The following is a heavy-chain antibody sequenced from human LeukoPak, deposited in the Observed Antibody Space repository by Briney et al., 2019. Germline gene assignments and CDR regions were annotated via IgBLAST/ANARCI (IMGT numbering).Heavy chain of an antibody. Sequence: ASVKVSCKASGYTFTSYDINWVRQATGQGLEWMGCVNPNSGHTGYAQKFQGRVTMTRNTSISTAYMELSSLRSEDTAVYYCARGAPGSYCSGGSCPYVDYWGQGTLVSVSS. CDR2: VNPNSGHT. D-gene: IGHD2-15*01. CDR1: GYTFTSYD. J-gene: IGHJ4*02. CDR3: ARGAPGSYCSGGSCPYVDY. V-gene: IGHV1-8*01.